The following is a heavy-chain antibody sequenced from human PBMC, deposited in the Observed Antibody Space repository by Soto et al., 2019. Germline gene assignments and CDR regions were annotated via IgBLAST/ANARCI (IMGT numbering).Heavy chain of an antibody. CDR2: IYYSGST. V-gene: IGHV4-31*03. Sequence: QVQLQESGPGLVKPSQTLSLTCTVSGGSISSGGYYWSWIRQHPGKGLEWIGYIYYSGSTYYNPSLKSRVTISVDTSKNQFSLKLSSVTVADTTVYYCATSYGGDYYYGMDVWGQGTTVTVSS. J-gene: IGHJ6*02. D-gene: IGHD3-16*01. CDR1: GGSISSGGYY. CDR3: ATSYGGDYYYGMDV.